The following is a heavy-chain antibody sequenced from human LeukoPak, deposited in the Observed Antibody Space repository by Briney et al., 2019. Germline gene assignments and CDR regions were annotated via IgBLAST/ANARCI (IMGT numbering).Heavy chain of an antibody. J-gene: IGHJ6*02. CDR3: ARQGGELRSDYYYYGMDV. CDR2: IYYSGST. CDR1: GGSISSYY. D-gene: IGHD1-26*01. V-gene: IGHV4-59*08. Sequence: SETLSLTCTVSGGSISSYYWSWIRQPPGKGLEWIGYIYYSGSTNYNPSLKSRVTISVDTSKNQFSLKLSSVTAADTAVYYCARQGGELRSDYYYYGMDVWGQGTTVTVSS.